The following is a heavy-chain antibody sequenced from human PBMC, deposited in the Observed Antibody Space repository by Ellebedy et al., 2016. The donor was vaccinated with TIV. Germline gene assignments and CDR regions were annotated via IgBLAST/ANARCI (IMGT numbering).Heavy chain of an antibody. J-gene: IGHJ4*02. V-gene: IGHV1-46*01. CDR1: GYTFTGYY. D-gene: IGHD3-10*01. Sequence: ASVKVSXKASGYTFTGYYMHWVRQAPGQGLEWMGIINPSGGSTSYAQKFQGRVTMTRDTSTSTVYMELSSLRSEDTAVYYCARGGEIDFHVLLWFGELLYPDYWGQGTLVTVSS. CDR2: INPSGGST. CDR3: ARGGEIDFHVLLWFGELLYPDY.